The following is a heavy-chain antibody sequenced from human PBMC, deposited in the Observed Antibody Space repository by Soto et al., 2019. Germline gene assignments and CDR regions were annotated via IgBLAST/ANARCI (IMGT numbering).Heavy chain of an antibody. CDR3: ATKVSGYDLFDY. Sequence: SETLSLTCAVYGGYFSGYYCSWIRQPPGKGLEWIGEINHSGSTNYNPSFQGQVTISVDKSIRTAYLQWNSLKASDTAIYFCATKVSGYDLFDYWGQGTPVTVSS. CDR1: GGYFSGYY. J-gene: IGHJ4*02. CDR2: INHSGST. V-gene: IGHV4-34*01. D-gene: IGHD5-12*01.